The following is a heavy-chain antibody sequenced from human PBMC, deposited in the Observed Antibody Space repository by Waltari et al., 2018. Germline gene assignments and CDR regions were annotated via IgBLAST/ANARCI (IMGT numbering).Heavy chain of an antibody. CDR2: INSDGSST. V-gene: IGHV3-74*01. CDR1: GFTFSSHW. D-gene: IGHD6-6*01. J-gene: IGHJ4*02. Sequence: EVQLVESGGGLVQPGGSLRLSCAASGFTFSSHWMHWVRQAPGKGLVWVSRINSDGSSTDYADSVKGRFTISRDNSKNTLYLQMNSLRAEDTAVYYCAKEEYSSSAEGDYWGQGTLVTVSS. CDR3: AKEEYSSSAEGDY.